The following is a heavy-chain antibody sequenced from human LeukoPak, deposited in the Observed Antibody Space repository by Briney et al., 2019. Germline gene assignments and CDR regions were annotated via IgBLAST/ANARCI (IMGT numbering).Heavy chain of an antibody. CDR1: GFTFSDYY. CDR3: AKDYDILYGGMDV. V-gene: IGHV3-11*06. J-gene: IGHJ6*02. D-gene: IGHD3-9*01. Sequence: GGSLRLSCAASGFTFSDYYMSWIRQAPGKGLEWVSSISSSSSYIYYADSVKGRFTISRDNAKNSLYLQMNSLRAEDTAVYYCAKDYDILYGGMDVWGRGTTVTVSS. CDR2: ISSSSSYI.